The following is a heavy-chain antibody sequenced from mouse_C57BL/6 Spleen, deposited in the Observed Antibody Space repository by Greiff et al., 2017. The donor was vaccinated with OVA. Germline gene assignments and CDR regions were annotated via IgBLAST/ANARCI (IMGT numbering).Heavy chain of an antibody. CDR3: TRLWFAY. CDR2: IDPENGDT. J-gene: IGHJ3*01. V-gene: IGHV14-4*01. Sequence: LVESGAELVRPGASVKLSCTASGFNIKDDYMHWVKQRPEQGLEWIGWIDPENGDTEYASKFQGKATITADTSSNTAYLQLSSLTSEDTAVYYCTRLWFAYWGQGTLVTVSA. CDR1: GFNIKDDY.